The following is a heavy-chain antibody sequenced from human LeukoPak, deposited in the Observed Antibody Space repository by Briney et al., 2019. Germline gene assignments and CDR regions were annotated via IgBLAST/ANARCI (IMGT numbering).Heavy chain of an antibody. D-gene: IGHD2-2*01. CDR2: INPSGGST. J-gene: IGHJ4*02. CDR3: ARRGYCSSTSCFKTFDY. CDR1: GYTFTSYY. Sequence: GASVKVSCKASGYTFTSYYMHWVRQAPGQGLEWMGIINPSGGSTSYAQKFQGRVTMTRDTSTSTVYMELSSLRSEDTAVYYCARRGYCSSTSCFKTFDYWGQGTLVIVSS. V-gene: IGHV1-46*01.